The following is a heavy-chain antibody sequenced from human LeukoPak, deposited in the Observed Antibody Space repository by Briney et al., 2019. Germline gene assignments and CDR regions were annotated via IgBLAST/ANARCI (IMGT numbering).Heavy chain of an antibody. J-gene: IGHJ4*02. D-gene: IGHD3-3*01. CDR3: ARVLEWLFIFDY. CDR2: IYYSGST. CDR1: GGSFSGYY. V-gene: IGHV4-31*11. Sequence: SETLSLTCAVYGGSFSGYYWSWIRQHPGKGLEWIGYIYYSGSTYYNPSLKSRVTISVDTSKNQFSLKLSSVTAADTAVYYCARVLEWLFIFDYWGQGTLVTVSS.